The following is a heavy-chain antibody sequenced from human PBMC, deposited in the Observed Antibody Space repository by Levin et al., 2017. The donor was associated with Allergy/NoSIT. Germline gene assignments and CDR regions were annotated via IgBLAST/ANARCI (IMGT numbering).Heavy chain of an antibody. CDR3: AKDRAENCESCGQTVSYFYFYGMDV. CDR2: ISYDGNNK. D-gene: IGHD3-22*01. V-gene: IGHV3-30*18. Sequence: GGSLRLSCAASGSSLSAYGMHWVRQAPGKGLEWVAVISYDGNNKYYVGSVRGRFTISRDNSKNILYLQMNSLRPEDTAVYYCAKDRAENCESCGQTVSYFYFYGMDVWGQGTTVTVSS. J-gene: IGHJ6*02. CDR1: GSSLSAYG.